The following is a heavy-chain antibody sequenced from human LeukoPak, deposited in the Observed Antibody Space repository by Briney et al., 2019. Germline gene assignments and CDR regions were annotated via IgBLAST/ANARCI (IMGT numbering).Heavy chain of an antibody. V-gene: IGHV4-39*07. J-gene: IGHJ4*02. Sequence: PSETLSLTCTVSGGSISSSSYYWGWIRQPPGKGLEWIGEIYHSGSTNYNPSLKSRVTISVDKSKNQFSLKLSSVTAADTAVYYCARDVADSASPLGLWGQGTLVTVSS. CDR3: ARDVADSASPLGL. D-gene: IGHD1-26*01. CDR2: IYHSGST. CDR1: GGSISSSSYY.